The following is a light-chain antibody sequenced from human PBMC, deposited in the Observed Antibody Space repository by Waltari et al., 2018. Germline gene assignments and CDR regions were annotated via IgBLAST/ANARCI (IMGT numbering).Light chain of an antibody. CDR3: SSRNGRANEVV. V-gene: IGLV3-19*01. CDR1: SLRTSY. Sequence: SSEPTQDPAVSVALGQTVRITCQGDSLRTSYAGWYQLKPGQAPVLVMFGKDKRPAGISDRFSGYSSGTTSSLTITGAQAEDEADYYCSSRNGRANEVVFAGGTKVTVL. J-gene: IGLJ3*02. CDR2: GKD.